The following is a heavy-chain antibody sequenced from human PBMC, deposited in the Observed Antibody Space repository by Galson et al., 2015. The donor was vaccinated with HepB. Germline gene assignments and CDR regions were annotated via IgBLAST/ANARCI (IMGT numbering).Heavy chain of an antibody. D-gene: IGHD3-22*01. V-gene: IGHV4-39*01. J-gene: IGHJ6*02. CDR2: IYYSGST. Sequence: LSLTCTVSGGSISSSSYYWGWIRQPPGKGLEWIGSIYYSGSTYYNPSLKSRVTISVDTSKNQFSLKLSSVTAADTAVYYCARVLRVTMIVADGMDVWGQGTTVTVSS. CDR3: ARVLRVTMIVADGMDV. CDR1: GGSISSSSYY.